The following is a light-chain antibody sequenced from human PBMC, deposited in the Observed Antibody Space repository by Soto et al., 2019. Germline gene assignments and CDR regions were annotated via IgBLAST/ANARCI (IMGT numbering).Light chain of an antibody. V-gene: IGLV2-8*01. Sequence: QFALTQPPSASGSPGQSVTISCTGSSSDVGGYDHVSWYQQHPGKAPKLMIYEVTYRPSGVPDRFSGSKSGNTASLTVSGLQTEDEADYYCTSYADYNILIFGGGTKLTVL. CDR1: SSDVGGYDH. CDR2: EVT. CDR3: TSYADYNILI. J-gene: IGLJ2*01.